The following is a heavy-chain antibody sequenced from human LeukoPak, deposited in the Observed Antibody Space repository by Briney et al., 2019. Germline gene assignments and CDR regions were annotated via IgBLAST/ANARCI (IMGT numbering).Heavy chain of an antibody. Sequence: ASVKVSCKASGYTFTSYDINWVRQATGQGLEWMGWMNPNSGNTGYAQKFQGRVTMTRNTSISTAYMELSSLRSEDTAVYYCARGRRVEIVVVKSAFDIWGQGTMVTVSS. D-gene: IGHD3-22*01. CDR1: GYTFTSYD. CDR2: MNPNSGNT. CDR3: ARGRRVEIVVVKSAFDI. J-gene: IGHJ3*02. V-gene: IGHV1-8*01.